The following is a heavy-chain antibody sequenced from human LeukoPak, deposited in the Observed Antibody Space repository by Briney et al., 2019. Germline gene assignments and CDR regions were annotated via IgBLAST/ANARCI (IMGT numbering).Heavy chain of an antibody. D-gene: IGHD5-12*01. CDR2: IYYSGST. V-gene: IGHV4-59*01. J-gene: IGHJ4*02. Sequence: SETLSLTCTVSGGPISSYYWSWIRQPPGKGLEWIGYIYYSGSTNYNPSLKSRVTISVDTSKNQFPLKLSSVTAADTAVYYCASGYGKFDYWGQGTLVTVSS. CDR1: GGPISSYY. CDR3: ASGYGKFDY.